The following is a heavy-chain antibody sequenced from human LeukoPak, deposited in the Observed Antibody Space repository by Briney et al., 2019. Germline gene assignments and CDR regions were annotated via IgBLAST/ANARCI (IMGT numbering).Heavy chain of an antibody. CDR1: GFSLSTSGVG. CDR2: IYWDDDK. Sequence: ESGPTLVNPTQTLTLTCTFSGFSLSTSGVGVGWIRQPPGKALEWLALIYWDDDKRYSPSLKSRLTITKDTSKNQVVLTMTNMDPVDTATYYCAHWAPDFIAAGGTQEGGYFDYWDQGTLVTVSS. V-gene: IGHV2-5*02. CDR3: AHWAPDFIAAGGTQEGGYFDY. D-gene: IGHD6-13*01. J-gene: IGHJ4*02.